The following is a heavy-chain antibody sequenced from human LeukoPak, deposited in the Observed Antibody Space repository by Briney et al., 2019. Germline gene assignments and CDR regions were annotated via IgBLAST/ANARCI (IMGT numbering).Heavy chain of an antibody. CDR3: ARASPFIVVVPAAIWFDP. CDR2: IYYSGST. D-gene: IGHD2-2*01. J-gene: IGHJ5*02. Sequence: KPSETLSLTCTVSGGSISSYYWGWIRQPPGKGLEWIGYIYYSGSTNYNPSLKSRVTISVDTSKNQFSLKLSSVTAADTAVYYCARASPFIVVVPAAIWFDPWGQGTLVTVSS. CDR1: GGSISSYY. V-gene: IGHV4-59*01.